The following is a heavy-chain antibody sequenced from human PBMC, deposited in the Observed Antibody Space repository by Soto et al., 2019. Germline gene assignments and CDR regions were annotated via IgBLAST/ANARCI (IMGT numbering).Heavy chain of an antibody. J-gene: IGHJ4*02. V-gene: IGHV2-5*02. CDR1: GFSLSLRTSAVG. CDR3: VHVTRYMDFDY. CDR2: IYWDDDK. D-gene: IGHD5-18*01. Sequence: QITLKESGPTLVKPTQTLTLTCTFSGFSLSLRTSAVGVGWIRQPPGKALEWLALIYWDDDKRYSPSLKSRITITQGTSNDQVGLTMTNMDPVDTATYYCVHVTRYMDFDYWGQGTLVTVSS.